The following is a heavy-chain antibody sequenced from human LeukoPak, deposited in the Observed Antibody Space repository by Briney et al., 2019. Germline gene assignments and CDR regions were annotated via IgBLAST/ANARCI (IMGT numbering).Heavy chain of an antibody. CDR3: ARCPTRITIFGVISPRSYYYYMDV. V-gene: IGHV1-2*02. CDR1: GYSLTELS. Sequence: ASVKVSCKVSGYSLTELSMHWVRQAPGQGLEWMGWINPNSGGTNYAQKFQGRVTMTRDTSISTAYMELSRLRSDDTAVYYCARCPTRITIFGVISPRSYYYYMDVWGKGTTVTVSS. D-gene: IGHD3-3*01. J-gene: IGHJ6*03. CDR2: INPNSGGT.